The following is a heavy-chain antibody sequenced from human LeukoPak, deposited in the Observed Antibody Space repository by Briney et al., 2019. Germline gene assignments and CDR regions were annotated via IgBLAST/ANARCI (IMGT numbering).Heavy chain of an antibody. CDR2: INPNSGGT. CDR1: GYTFTGYY. V-gene: IGHV1-2*02. D-gene: IGHD3-3*01. J-gene: IGHJ6*02. CDR3: ANHDFGYGMDV. Sequence: ASVTVSFEASGYTFTGYYMHWVRQAPGQGLEWMGWINPNSGGTNYAQKFQGRVTMTRDTSISTAYVELSRLRSDDTAVYYCANHDFGYGMDVWGQGTTVTVSS.